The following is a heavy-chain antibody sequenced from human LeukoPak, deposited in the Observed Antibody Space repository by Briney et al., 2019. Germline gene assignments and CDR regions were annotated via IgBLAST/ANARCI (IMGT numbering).Heavy chain of an antibody. D-gene: IGHD3-22*01. CDR1: GGSMRNYY. CDR3: ARGRYYYDSTGLPHFDS. J-gene: IGHJ4*02. Sequence: PSETLSLTCTVSGGSMRNYYWSWIRQPPGKGLEWIGYMCYSGSTNYNPSLKSRVTISLDTSKNQFSLKLSSVTAADTAVYYCARGRYYYDSTGLPHFDSWGQGTLVTVSS. V-gene: IGHV4-59*01. CDR2: MCYSGST.